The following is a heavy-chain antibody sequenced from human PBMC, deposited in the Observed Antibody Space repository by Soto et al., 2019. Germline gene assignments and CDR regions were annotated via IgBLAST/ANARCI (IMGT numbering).Heavy chain of an antibody. Sequence: EVHLVESGGGPVKPGGSLRLSCAASGFTFSGAWMSWVRQAPGKGLEWFGRIKSRFDGGRIDYAASVKGRFSISRDDSANTLFLEMNSLKSEDTAVYFCTTSVTGTPRAIDYWGQGTLVTVSS. D-gene: IGHD1-7*01. V-gene: IGHV3-15*01. CDR2: IKSRFDGGRI. J-gene: IGHJ4*02. CDR1: GFTFSGAW. CDR3: TTSVTGTPRAIDY.